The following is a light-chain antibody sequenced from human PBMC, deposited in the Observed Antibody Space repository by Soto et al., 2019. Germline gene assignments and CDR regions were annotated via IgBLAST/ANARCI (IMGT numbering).Light chain of an antibody. J-gene: IGKJ2*01. CDR3: QQSSSAPPYT. CDR2: EAS. Sequence: DIQMTQSPSSLSASVGDRVTITSRASQSIRTYLKWYQQKPGKAPKLLIYEASSLQSGVPSRFTGSGSGTDFTLTISSLQPEDFATYYCQQSSSAPPYTFGQGTKLEIK. V-gene: IGKV1-39*01. CDR1: QSIRTY.